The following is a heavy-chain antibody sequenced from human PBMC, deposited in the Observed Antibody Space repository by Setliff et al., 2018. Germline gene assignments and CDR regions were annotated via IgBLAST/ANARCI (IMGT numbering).Heavy chain of an antibody. CDR3: TRVGRQLVYYYYGMDV. V-gene: IGHV4-39*07. D-gene: IGHD6-13*01. J-gene: IGHJ6*02. CDR2: IYYSGST. CDR1: GGSISSGSYY. Sequence: ASETLSLTCTVSGGSISSGSYYWTWIRQPAGKGLEWIGSIYYSGSTYYNPSLKSRVTISVDTSKNQFSLKLSSVTAADTAVYYCTRVGRQLVYYYYGMDVWGQGTTVTVSS.